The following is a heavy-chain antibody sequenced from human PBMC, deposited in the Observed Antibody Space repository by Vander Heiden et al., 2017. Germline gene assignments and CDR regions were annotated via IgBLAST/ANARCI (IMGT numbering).Heavy chain of an antibody. Sequence: EVQLVASGGGLVQPGGSLSLSCTASGFTFSTFWMHWVRQVPGKGPVWVSRIKGDQSSTLYADSVKGRFTISRDNAKTTLYLQMNSLRVEDTAVYYCARRDPGGGFLDYWGQGILVTVSS. J-gene: IGHJ4*02. CDR3: ARRDPGGGFLDY. V-gene: IGHV3-74*01. CDR2: IKGDQSST. CDR1: GFTFSTFW. D-gene: IGHD2-15*01.